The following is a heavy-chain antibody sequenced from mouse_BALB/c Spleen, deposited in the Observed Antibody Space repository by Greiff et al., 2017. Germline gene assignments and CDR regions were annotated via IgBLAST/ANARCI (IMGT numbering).Heavy chain of an antibody. CDR3: ARTGTTVVGPYWYFDV. D-gene: IGHD1-1*01. CDR2: IDPENGNT. V-gene: IGHV14-1*02. Sequence: EVQLQESGAELVRPGALVKLSCKASGFNIKDYYMHWVKQRPEQGLEWIGWIDPENGNTIYDPKFQGKASITADTSSNTAYLQLSSLTSEDTAVYYCARTGTTVVGPYWYFDVWGAGTTVTVSS. J-gene: IGHJ1*01. CDR1: GFNIKDYY.